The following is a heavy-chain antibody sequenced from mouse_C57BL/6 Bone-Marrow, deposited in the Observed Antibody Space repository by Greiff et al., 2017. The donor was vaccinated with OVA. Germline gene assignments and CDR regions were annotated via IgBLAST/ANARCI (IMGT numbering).Heavy chain of an antibody. CDR2: IYPGSGNT. D-gene: IGHD1-1*01. J-gene: IGHJ1*03. CDR3: AREFYYYGSSYVDWYFDV. CDR1: GYTFTDYY. Sequence: QVQLQQSGAELVRPGASVKLSCKASGYTFTDYYINWVKQRPGQGLEWIARIYPGSGNTYYNEKFKGKATLTAEKSSSTAYMQLSSLTSEDSAVYFCAREFYYYGSSYVDWYFDVWGTGTTVTVSS. V-gene: IGHV1-76*01.